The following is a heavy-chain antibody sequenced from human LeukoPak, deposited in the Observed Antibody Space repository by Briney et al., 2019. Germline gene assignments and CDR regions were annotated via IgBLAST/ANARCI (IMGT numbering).Heavy chain of an antibody. Sequence: ASVKVSCRASGYTFTGYYMHWVRQSPGQGLEWMGWINPNSGGTNYAQKFQGRVTMTRDTSISTAYMELSRLRSDDTAVYYCARGRVAAAVFVFWGQGTLVTVSS. V-gene: IGHV1-2*02. CDR3: ARGRVAAAVFVF. J-gene: IGHJ4*02. D-gene: IGHD6-13*01. CDR1: GYTFTGYY. CDR2: INPNSGGT.